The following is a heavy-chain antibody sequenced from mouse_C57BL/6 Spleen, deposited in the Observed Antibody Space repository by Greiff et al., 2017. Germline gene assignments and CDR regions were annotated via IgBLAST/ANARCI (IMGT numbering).Heavy chain of an antibody. V-gene: IGHV1-69*01. CDR3: ARKGGSGFDY. Sequence: VKLQQPGAELVMPGASVKLSCKASGYTFTSYWMHWVKQRPGQGLEWIGEIDPSDSYTNYNQKFKGKSTLTVDKSSSTAYMQLSSLTSEDSAVYYCARKGGSGFDYWGQGTTLTVSS. J-gene: IGHJ2*01. CDR2: IDPSDSYT. D-gene: IGHD1-1*01. CDR1: GYTFTSYW.